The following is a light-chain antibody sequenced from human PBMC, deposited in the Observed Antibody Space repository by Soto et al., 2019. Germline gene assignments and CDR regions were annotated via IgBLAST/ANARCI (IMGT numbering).Light chain of an antibody. J-gene: IGKJ4*01. CDR3: QQRSNWPTVT. CDR2: GAS. Sequence: EIVMTQTPATQSVSPGERATLSCRPSQSVSSNLAWYQQKPGQAPRLIIYGASTRATGIPARFSGSGCGTDFTLTISSLEPEDFVVYYCQQRSNWPTVTFGGGTKVDIK. CDR1: QSVSSN. V-gene: IGKV3-15*01.